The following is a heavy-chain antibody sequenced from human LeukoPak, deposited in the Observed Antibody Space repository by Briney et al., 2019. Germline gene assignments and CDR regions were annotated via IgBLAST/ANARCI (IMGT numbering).Heavy chain of an antibody. CDR3: ARGRYSSSWYEDAFDI. CDR1: GYTFTGYY. J-gene: IGHJ3*02. D-gene: IGHD6-13*01. CDR2: INPNSGGT. Sequence: GASVKVSCKASGYTFTGYYMHWVRQAPGQGLEWMGWINPNSGGTNYAQKFQGWVTMTRDTSISTAYMELSRLRSDDTAVYYCARGRYSSSWYEDAFDIWGQGTMVTVSS. V-gene: IGHV1-2*04.